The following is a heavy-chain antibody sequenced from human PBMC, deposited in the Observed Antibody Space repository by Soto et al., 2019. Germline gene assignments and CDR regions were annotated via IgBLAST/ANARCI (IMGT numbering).Heavy chain of an antibody. Sequence: SETLSLSCTVSGGSISSGGYYWSWIRQHPGKGLEWIGYIYYSGSTNYNPSLKSRVTISVDTSKNQFSLKLSSVTAADTAVYYCARGAREGYCSGGSCSAFQHWGQGTLVTVSS. CDR2: IYYSGST. CDR1: GGSISSGGYY. V-gene: IGHV4-31*03. J-gene: IGHJ1*01. D-gene: IGHD2-15*01. CDR3: ARGAREGYCSGGSCSAFQH.